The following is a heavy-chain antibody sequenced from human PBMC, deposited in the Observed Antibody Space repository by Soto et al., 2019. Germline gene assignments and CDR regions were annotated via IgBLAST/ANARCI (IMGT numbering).Heavy chain of an antibody. D-gene: IGHD3-16*01. V-gene: IGHV1-18*01. Sequence: QVQLVQSGDEVRKPGSSVKVSCKASGYIFVNYGIAWVRQAPGQGLEWMGWISPYSGHTHYASKDQGRLTMTTDTSTSTAYMDLGCLTSDDTPVYYCAMVDNYVTPTPQDVWGQGTTVTVSS. CDR2: ISPYSGHT. J-gene: IGHJ6*02. CDR3: AMVDNYVTPTPQDV. CDR1: GYIFVNYG.